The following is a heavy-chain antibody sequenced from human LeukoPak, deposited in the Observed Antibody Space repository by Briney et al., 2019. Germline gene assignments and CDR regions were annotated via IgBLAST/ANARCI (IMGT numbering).Heavy chain of an antibody. CDR2: ITSSSSYI. CDR3: ARDPYSGNYGAYYYYYMDV. Sequence: NPGGSLRLSCAASGFTFTSYNMNWARQAPGKGLEWVSSITSSSSYIYYADSVKGRFTISRDNAKNSLYLQMDSLRVEDTAVYYCARDPYSGNYGAYYYYYMDVWGKGTTVTISS. V-gene: IGHV3-21*06. CDR1: GFTFTSYN. D-gene: IGHD1-26*01. J-gene: IGHJ6*03.